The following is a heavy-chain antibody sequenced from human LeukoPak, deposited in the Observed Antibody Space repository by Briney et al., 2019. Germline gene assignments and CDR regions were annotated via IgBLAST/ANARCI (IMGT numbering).Heavy chain of an antibody. CDR1: GGSFSGYY. D-gene: IGHD2-2*01. CDR2: INHSGST. V-gene: IGHV4-34*01. Sequence: ASETLSLTCAVYGGSFSGYYWSWIRQPPGKGLEWIGEINHSGSTNYNPSLKSRVTISVDTSKNQFSLKLSSVTAADTAVYYCARVSTSCYFLDYWGQGTLVSVSS. J-gene: IGHJ4*02. CDR3: ARVSTSCYFLDY.